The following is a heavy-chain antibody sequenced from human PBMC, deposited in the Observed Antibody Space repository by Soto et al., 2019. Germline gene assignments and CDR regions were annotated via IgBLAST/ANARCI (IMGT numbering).Heavy chain of an antibody. J-gene: IGHJ5*02. CDR1: GFTFSSYA. V-gene: IGHV3-30-3*01. CDR3: ARGRYCSSTSCPRRGWFDP. CDR2: ISYDGSNK. Sequence: QVQLVESGGGVVQPGRSLRLSCAASGFTFSSYAMHWVRQAPGKGLEWVAGISYDGSNKYYADSVKGRFTISRDNSKNTLYLQMNSLRAEDTAVYYCARGRYCSSTSCPRRGWFDPWGQGTLVTVSS. D-gene: IGHD2-2*01.